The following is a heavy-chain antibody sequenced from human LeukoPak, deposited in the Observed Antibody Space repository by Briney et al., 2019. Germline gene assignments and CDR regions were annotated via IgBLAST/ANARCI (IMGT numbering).Heavy chain of an antibody. D-gene: IGHD3-22*01. J-gene: IGHJ4*02. Sequence: SVKVSCKASGGTFSSYAISWVRQAPGQGLEWMGGIIPTFGTANYAQKFQGRVTITADESTSTAYMELSSLRSEDTAVYYCARGRDSSGYYYYTKLGFDYWGQGTLVTVSS. CDR2: IIPTFGTA. V-gene: IGHV1-69*13. CDR3: ARGRDSSGYYYYTKLGFDY. CDR1: GGTFSSYA.